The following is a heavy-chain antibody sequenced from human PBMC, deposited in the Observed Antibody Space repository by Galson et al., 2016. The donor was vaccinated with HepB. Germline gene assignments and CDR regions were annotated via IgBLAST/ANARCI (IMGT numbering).Heavy chain of an antibody. Sequence: SVKVSCKASGDTFTSYFMHWVRQAPGQRLEWMGWINADNGNTKYSEKFQGRVTITRDTSASTVYMYLSGLISEDTAVYYCARSIAVAAWWWFDPWGQGTLVTVSS. CDR1: GDTFTSYF. CDR2: INADNGNT. J-gene: IGHJ5*02. V-gene: IGHV1-3*01. CDR3: ARSIAVAAWWWFDP. D-gene: IGHD6-19*01.